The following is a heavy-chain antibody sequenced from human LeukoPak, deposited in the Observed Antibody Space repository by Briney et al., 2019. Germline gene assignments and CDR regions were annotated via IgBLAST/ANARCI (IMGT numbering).Heavy chain of an antibody. CDR2: INHSGAT. J-gene: IGHJ3*02. CDR3: ARPLASFLSGYYRRSFEI. V-gene: IGHV4-34*01. D-gene: IGHD3-3*01. CDR1: GGSLRGYY. Sequence: SETLSVTCNVSGGSLRGYYWTWLRQSPGKGLEWIGEINHSGATNYNPSLQSRVTMSVDTSKNQFSLRLRSLTAADAAVYYCARPLASFLSGYYRRSFEIWGQGTMITVSS.